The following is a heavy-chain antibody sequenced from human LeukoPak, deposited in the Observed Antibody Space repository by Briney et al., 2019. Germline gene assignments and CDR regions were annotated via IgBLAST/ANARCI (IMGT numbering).Heavy chain of an antibody. CDR2: VSSDGSGI. CDR1: GFIFSSYH. J-gene: IGHJ4*02. D-gene: IGHD3-22*01. V-gene: IGHV3-48*04. Sequence: PGGSLRLSCAASGFIFSSYHMNWVRQAPGKRPEWVSYVSSDGSGIYYADSVKGRFTISRDNAKNSLYLQMNSLRAEDTAVYYCARCDSSGPSGTFDYWGQGTLVTVSS. CDR3: ARCDSSGPSGTFDY.